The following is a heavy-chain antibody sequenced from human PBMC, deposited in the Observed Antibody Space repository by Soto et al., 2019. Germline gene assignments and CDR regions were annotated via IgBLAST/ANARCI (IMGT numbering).Heavy chain of an antibody. Sequence: QVQLVESGGGVVQPGRSLRLSCAASGFTFSSYGMHWVRQAPGKGLEWVAVISYDGSNKYYADSVKGRFTISRDNSKNTLYLQMNSLRVEYTAVYYCAKNGAGRREDYYMDVWGKGTTVTVSS. CDR3: AKNGAGRREDYYMDV. CDR2: ISYDGSNK. D-gene: IGHD3-10*01. J-gene: IGHJ6*03. CDR1: GFTFSSYG. V-gene: IGHV3-30*18.